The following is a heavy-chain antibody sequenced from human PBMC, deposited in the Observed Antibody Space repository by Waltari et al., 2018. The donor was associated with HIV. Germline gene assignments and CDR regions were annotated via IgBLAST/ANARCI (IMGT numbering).Heavy chain of an antibody. CDR2: VSASGDDS. J-gene: IGHJ4*02. CDR1: GFIFKAFG. Sequence: EIQLLEFGGDLVQPGGSLRLSCRTSGFIFKAFGLTWVRQAPGKGLEWVSSVSASGDDSHYADSVKGRFTVSRDKSTNTLFLQMNSLRVEDTAIYYCAKDLYCGVGTCYSRVSDYWGRGTLVTVSS. CDR3: AKDLYCGVGTCYSRVSDY. D-gene: IGHD2-21*01. V-gene: IGHV3-23*01.